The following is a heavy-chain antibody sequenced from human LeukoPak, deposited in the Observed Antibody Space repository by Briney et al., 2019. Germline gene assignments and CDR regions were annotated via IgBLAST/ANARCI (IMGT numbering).Heavy chain of an antibody. CDR3: ARQQGDYGDYSFMDV. CDR2: MSYRRSS. J-gene: IGHJ6*02. V-gene: IGHV4-39*01. CDR1: GGSISSSSYY. Sequence: SETLSLTCTVSGGSISSSSYYWGWIRQPPGKGLEWLGSMSYRRSSYYNPSLMSRVTISVDTSKNQSSLKLSSVTAADTAVYYCARQQGDYGDYSFMDVWGQGTTVTVSS. D-gene: IGHD4-17*01.